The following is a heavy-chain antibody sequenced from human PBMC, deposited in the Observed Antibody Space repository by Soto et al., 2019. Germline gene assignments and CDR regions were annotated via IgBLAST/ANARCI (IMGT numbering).Heavy chain of an antibody. CDR2: INAGNGNT. V-gene: IGHV1-3*01. Sequence: ASVKVSCKASGYTFTSYAMHWVRQAPGQRLEWMGWINAGNGNTKYSQKFQGRVTITRDTSASTAYMELSSLRSEDTAVYYCARDLGVDSCGDYSRHYFDYWGPGPLVPASS. CDR1: GYTFTSYA. J-gene: IGHJ4*02. CDR3: ARDLGVDSCGDYSRHYFDY. D-gene: IGHD4-17*01.